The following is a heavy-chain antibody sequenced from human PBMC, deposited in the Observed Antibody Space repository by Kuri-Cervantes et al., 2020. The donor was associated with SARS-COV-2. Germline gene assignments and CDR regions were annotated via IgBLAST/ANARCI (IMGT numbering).Heavy chain of an antibody. CDR3: ARASLDLTICGVAYDAFDI. CDR1: GFTFSSYS. J-gene: IGHJ3*02. Sequence: GGSLRLSCAASGFTFSSYSMNWVRQAPGKGLEWVSSISSSSSYIYYADSVKGRFTISRDNAKNSLYLQMNSLRAEDTAVYYCARASLDLTICGVAYDAFDIWGQGTMVTVSS. D-gene: IGHD3-3*01. V-gene: IGHV3-21*01. CDR2: ISSSSSYI.